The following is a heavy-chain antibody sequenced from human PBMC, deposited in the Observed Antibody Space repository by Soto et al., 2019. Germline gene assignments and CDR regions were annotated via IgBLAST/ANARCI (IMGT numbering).Heavy chain of an antibody. CDR1: GDTFNFYS. CDR3: ASSYGSGYRACDS. D-gene: IGHD5-18*01. CDR2: INPILSMS. V-gene: IGHV1-69*02. Sequence: QVQLVQSGAEVKKPGSSVRVSCKASGDTFNFYSINWVRQAPGLGLEWMGRINPILSMSNYAQRFQGRVRMTADKSTSTAYMELSSLRSEDTAMYYCASSYGSGYRACDSWGQGALVTVSS. J-gene: IGHJ4*02.